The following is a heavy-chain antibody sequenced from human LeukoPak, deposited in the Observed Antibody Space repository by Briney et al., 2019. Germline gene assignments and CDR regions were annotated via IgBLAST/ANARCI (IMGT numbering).Heavy chain of an antibody. V-gene: IGHV4-61*01. CDR3: AREFLSGTTFGDYHGMDV. CDR1: GGSVTSDSYF. D-gene: IGHD1-1*01. J-gene: IGHJ6*02. CDR2: IFHSGST. Sequence: SETLSLICTVCGGSVTSDSYFWSWIRQPPGKGLEWIGFIFHSGSTNYNPSLKSRITMSLDTSKNQFSLKVRSVTAADTGVYFCAREFLSGTTFGDYHGMDVWGQGTTVTVSS.